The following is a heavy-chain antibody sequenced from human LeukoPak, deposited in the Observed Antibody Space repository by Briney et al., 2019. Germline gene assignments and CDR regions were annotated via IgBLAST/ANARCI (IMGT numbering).Heavy chain of an antibody. Sequence: GRSLRLSCAASGFTFSSYGMLWVRQAPGKGLEWVAVISYEGSNQYHADSVKGRFTISRDNSKNTLYLQMNSLRAEDTAVYYCAKVAASVSRKTMVRGVITYAPFDYWGQRTLVTVSS. J-gene: IGHJ4*02. CDR2: ISYEGSNQ. CDR1: GFTFSSYG. D-gene: IGHD3-10*01. CDR3: AKVAASVSRKTMVRGVITYAPFDY. V-gene: IGHV3-30*18.